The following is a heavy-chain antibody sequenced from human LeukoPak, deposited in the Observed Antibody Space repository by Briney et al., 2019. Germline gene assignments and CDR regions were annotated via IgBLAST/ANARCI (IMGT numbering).Heavy chain of an antibody. CDR3: AKDMIGGDYGWGAFDI. CDR2: ITWNSGSI. V-gene: IGHV3-9*03. Sequence: GRSLRLSCAASGFTFDDYAMHWVRQAPGKGLEWVSGITWNSGSIGYADSVKGRFTISRDNAKNSLYLQMNSLRAEDMALYYCAKDMIGGDYGWGAFDIWGQGTMVTVSS. J-gene: IGHJ3*02. D-gene: IGHD4-17*01. CDR1: GFTFDDYA.